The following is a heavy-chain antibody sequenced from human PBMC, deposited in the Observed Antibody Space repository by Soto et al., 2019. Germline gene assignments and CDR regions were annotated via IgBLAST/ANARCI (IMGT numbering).Heavy chain of an antibody. CDR3: ASGYSSSWYVAQYKTAGGSYYFDY. Sequence: SETLSLTCDGRSLSGYYWSWLRQSPGVGLEWIGEIHHTGSTNYNPSLKSRVTISADMSKNQLFLKLISVTAADTAVYYCASGYSSSWYVAQYKTAGGSYYFDYWGQGTLVTVS. D-gene: IGHD6-13*01. V-gene: IGHV4-34*01. J-gene: IGHJ4*02. CDR1: GRSLSGYY. CDR2: IHHTGST.